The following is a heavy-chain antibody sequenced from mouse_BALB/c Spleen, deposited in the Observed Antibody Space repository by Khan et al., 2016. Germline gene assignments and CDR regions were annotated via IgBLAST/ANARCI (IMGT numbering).Heavy chain of an antibody. CDR3: IRRDYYGNQFAY. V-gene: IGHV14-3*02. Sequence: MQLQQPGAELVKSGASVKLSCAASGFNIKDTYMNWVKQRPEQGLEWIGRIDPVNGETKYDPKFQGKATITADTSSNTAYLQLSSLTSEDTAVYYCIRRDYYGNQFAYWGQGTLVTVSA. D-gene: IGHD2-1*01. J-gene: IGHJ3*01. CDR2: IDPVNGET. CDR1: GFNIKDTY.